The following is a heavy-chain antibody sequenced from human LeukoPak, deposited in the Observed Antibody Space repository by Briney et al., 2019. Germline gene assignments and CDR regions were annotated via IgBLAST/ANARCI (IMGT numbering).Heavy chain of an antibody. Sequence: SETLSLTCEVYGGSFSGYYWSWIRQPPGKGLEWIGEISHSGTSNYNPSLKSRVTISVDTSKNQFSLKLSSATAADTAVYYCARGGPGFFHWGLGTLVTVSS. CDR1: GGSFSGYY. D-gene: IGHD6-25*01. CDR3: ARGGPGFFH. J-gene: IGHJ1*01. CDR2: ISHSGTS. V-gene: IGHV4-34*01.